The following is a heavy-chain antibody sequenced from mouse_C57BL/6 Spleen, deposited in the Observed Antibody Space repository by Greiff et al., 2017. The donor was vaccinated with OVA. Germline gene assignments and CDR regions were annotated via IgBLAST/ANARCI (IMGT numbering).Heavy chain of an antibody. V-gene: IGHV6-6*01. J-gene: IGHJ4*01. Sequence: EVQLQESGGGLVQPGGSMKLSCAASGFTFSDAWMDWVRQSPEKGLEWVAEIRNKANNHATYYAESVKGRFTISRDDSKSSVYLQMNSLRAEDTGIYYCTRGLYYSNYYAMDYWGQGTSVTVSS. CDR1: GFTFSDAW. CDR2: IRNKANNHAT. D-gene: IGHD2-5*01. CDR3: TRGLYYSNYYAMDY.